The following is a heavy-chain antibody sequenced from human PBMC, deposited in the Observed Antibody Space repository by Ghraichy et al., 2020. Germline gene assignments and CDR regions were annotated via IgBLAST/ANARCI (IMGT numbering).Heavy chain of an antibody. CDR1: GGSISLWF. J-gene: IGHJ4*02. Sequence: SQTLSLTCTVSGGSISLWFWSWIRQPAGKGLECILHFYGSGSTNYNPSLKSRVTMSLDTSKNQFSLKMTSVTAADTAVYYCATGDSAFDNWCQGTLFTVSS. D-gene: IGHD5-18*01. CDR2: FYGSGST. CDR3: ATGDSAFDN. V-gene: IGHV4-4*07.